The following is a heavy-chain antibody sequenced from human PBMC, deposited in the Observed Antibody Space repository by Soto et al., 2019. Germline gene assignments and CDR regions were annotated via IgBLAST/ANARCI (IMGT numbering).Heavy chain of an antibody. CDR2: ISSSSSTI. Sequence: EVQLVESGGGLVQPGGSRRLSCAASGFTFSSYSMNWVRQAPGKGLEWVSYISSSSSTIYYADSVKGRFTISRDNAKNSLYLQMNSLRAEDTAVYYCARVRCSGGSCYWGYWGQGTLVTVSS. D-gene: IGHD2-15*01. V-gene: IGHV3-48*01. J-gene: IGHJ4*02. CDR3: ARVRCSGGSCYWGY. CDR1: GFTFSSYS.